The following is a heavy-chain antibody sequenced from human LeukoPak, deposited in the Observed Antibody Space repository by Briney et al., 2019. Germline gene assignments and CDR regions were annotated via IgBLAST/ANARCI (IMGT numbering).Heavy chain of an antibody. D-gene: IGHD6-13*01. J-gene: IGHJ4*02. CDR2: IYYSGST. V-gene: IGHV4-59*12. Sequence: SETLSLTCTVSGGSISSYYWSWIRQPPGKGLEWIGYIYYSGSTNYNPSLKSRVTISVDTSKNQFSLKLSSVTAADTAVYYCARGTKYSSSWSPFDYWGQGTLVTVSS. CDR1: GGSISSYY. CDR3: ARGTKYSSSWSPFDY.